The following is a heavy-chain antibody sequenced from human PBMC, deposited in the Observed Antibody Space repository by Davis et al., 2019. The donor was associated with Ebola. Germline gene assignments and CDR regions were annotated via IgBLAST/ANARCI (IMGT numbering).Heavy chain of an antibody. CDR1: GTSIRPYY. CDR3: ARQSTWIQLWRAGDWFDP. D-gene: IGHD5-18*01. J-gene: IGHJ5*02. CDR2: IYYSGST. V-gene: IGHV4-59*08. Sequence: SETLSLTYTVSGTSIRPYYWSWIRQPPGKGLEWIGYIYYSGSTDYNPSLKSRVTISVDTSKNQFSLKLSSVTAADTAVYYCARQSTWIQLWRAGDWFDPWGQGTLVTVSS.